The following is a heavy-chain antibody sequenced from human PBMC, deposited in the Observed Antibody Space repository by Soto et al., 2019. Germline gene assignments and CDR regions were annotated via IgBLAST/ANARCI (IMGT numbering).Heavy chain of an antibody. CDR2: IYYSGST. V-gene: IGHV4-61*01. Sequence: SETLSLTCTVSGGSVSSGSYYWSWIRQPPGKGLEWIGYIYYSGSTNYNPSLKSRVTISVGTSKNQFSLKLSSVTAADTAVYYCARGGSTVTTYYYYGMDVWGQGTTVTV. J-gene: IGHJ6*02. D-gene: IGHD4-17*01. CDR1: GGSVSSGSYY. CDR3: ARGGSTVTTYYYYGMDV.